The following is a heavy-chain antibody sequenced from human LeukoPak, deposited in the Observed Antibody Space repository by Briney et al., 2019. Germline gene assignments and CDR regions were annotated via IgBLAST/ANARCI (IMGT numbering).Heavy chain of an antibody. D-gene: IGHD2-15*01. CDR1: GFTFSSYA. Sequence: GSLRLSCAASGFTFSSYAMSWVRQAPGKGLEWVSAISGSGGSTYYADSVKGRFTISRDNSKNTLYLQMNSLRAEDTAVYYCAKDRLRYCSGGSCYSLDYWGQGTLVTVSS. CDR2: ISGSGGST. J-gene: IGHJ4*02. V-gene: IGHV3-23*01. CDR3: AKDRLRYCSGGSCYSLDY.